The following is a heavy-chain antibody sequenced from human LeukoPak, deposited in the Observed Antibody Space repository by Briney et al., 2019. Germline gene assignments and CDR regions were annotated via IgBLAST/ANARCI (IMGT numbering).Heavy chain of an antibody. D-gene: IGHD3-3*01. Sequence: GESLKISWKGSGYSFTSYWIGWVRQMPGKGLEWMGIIYPGYSDTRHSPSFQGQVTISADKSIRTAYLQWSSLKASDTAMYYCARLLGVYCDVWGWFDPWGQGTLVTVSS. CDR2: IYPGYSDT. J-gene: IGHJ5*02. CDR3: ARLLGVYCDVWGWFDP. CDR1: GYSFTSYW. V-gene: IGHV5-51*01.